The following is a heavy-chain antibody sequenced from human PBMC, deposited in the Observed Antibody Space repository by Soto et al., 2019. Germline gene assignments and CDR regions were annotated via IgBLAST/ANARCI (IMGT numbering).Heavy chain of an antibody. CDR2: ISPGDSHT. V-gene: IGHV5-51*01. J-gene: IGHJ4*02. CDR1: GYTFNTYW. D-gene: IGHD2-15*01. CDR3: ARRYCGGGSCFDY. Sequence: GESLKISCKASGYTFNTYWIGWVRQMPGKGLEWMGIISPGDSHTRYSPSFQGQVTISADKSINTAYLQWSSLRAPDTAIYYCARRYCGGGSCFDYWGLGTLVTVSS.